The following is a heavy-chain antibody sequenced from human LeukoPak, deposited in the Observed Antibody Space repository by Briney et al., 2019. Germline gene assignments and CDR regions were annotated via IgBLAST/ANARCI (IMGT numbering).Heavy chain of an antibody. V-gene: IGHV1-18*01. CDR2: NSAYNGNT. J-gene: IGHJ4*02. CDR1: GYTFSTYG. CDR3: ARDRYPGYYDSSGYFDY. D-gene: IGHD3-22*01. Sequence: GASVKVSCKASGYTFSTYGISWVRQAPGQGLEWMGWNSAYNGNTNYAQKLQGRGTMTTDTSTSTAYMELRSLRSDDTGVYYCARDRYPGYYDSSGYFDYWGQGTLVTVSS.